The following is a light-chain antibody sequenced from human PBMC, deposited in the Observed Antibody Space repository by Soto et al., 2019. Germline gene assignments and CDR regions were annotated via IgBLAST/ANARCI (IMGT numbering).Light chain of an antibody. J-gene: IGKJ5*01. V-gene: IGKV1-5*03. CDR3: QQYNSYPIT. CDR1: QSISSW. Sequence: DIQMTQSPSTLSASVGDRVTITCRASQSISSWLAWYQQKPGKAPKSLIYKASSLESGVPSRFSGGGSGTEFTLTISSLQPDDFATHYCQQYNSYPITFGQGTRLEIK. CDR2: KAS.